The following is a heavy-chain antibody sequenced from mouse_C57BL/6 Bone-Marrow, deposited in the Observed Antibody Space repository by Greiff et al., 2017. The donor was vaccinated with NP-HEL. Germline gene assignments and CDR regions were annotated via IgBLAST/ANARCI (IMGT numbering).Heavy chain of an antibody. CDR3: TRKGIYYYVSSVRPAWFAY. D-gene: IGHD1-1*01. J-gene: IGHJ3*01. Sequence: EVQLQQSGTVLARPGASVKMSCKTSGYTFTSYWMHWVKQRPGQGLEWIGAIYPGNSDTSYNPKFKGKAKLTAVTSASTAYMELSSLTNEDSAVYYCTRKGIYYYVSSVRPAWFAYWGQGTLFTVSA. CDR1: GYTFTSYW. V-gene: IGHV1-5*01. CDR2: IYPGNSDT.